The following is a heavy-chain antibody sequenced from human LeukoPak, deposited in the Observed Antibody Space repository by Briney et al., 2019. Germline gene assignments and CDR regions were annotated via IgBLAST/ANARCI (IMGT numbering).Heavy chain of an antibody. J-gene: IGHJ4*02. CDR2: ISAYNGNT. V-gene: IGHV1-18*01. CDR1: GYTFTSYG. CDR3: GRGPYDFWSRHISIDY. Sequence: GASVKVSCKASGYTFTSYGISWVRQAPGQGLEWMGWISAYNGNTNYAQKLKGRVTVTTDTSTSTAYMELRSLRSDDTAVYYCGRGPYDFWSRHISIDYWGQGTLVTVSS. D-gene: IGHD3-3*01.